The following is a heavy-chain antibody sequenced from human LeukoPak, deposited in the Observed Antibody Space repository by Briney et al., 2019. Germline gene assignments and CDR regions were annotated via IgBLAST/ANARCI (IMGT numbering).Heavy chain of an antibody. CDR1: GFTFTTYA. Sequence: PGGSLRLSCAASGFTFTTYAMNWARQAPGKGLVWVSRIKSDGSDTSYADSVKGRFTISRDNAKNTLYLQMNSLRAEDTAVYYCARGFWTGVEYWGQGALVTVSS. V-gene: IGHV3-74*01. D-gene: IGHD3/OR15-3a*01. CDR2: IKSDGSDT. CDR3: ARGFWTGVEY. J-gene: IGHJ4*02.